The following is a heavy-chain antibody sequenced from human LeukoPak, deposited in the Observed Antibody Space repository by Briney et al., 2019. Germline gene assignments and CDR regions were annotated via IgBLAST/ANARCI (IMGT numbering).Heavy chain of an antibody. Sequence: SQTLSLTCTVSGGSISSGGYYWSWIRRHPGKGLEWIGYIYYSGSTYYNPSLKSRVTISVDTSKNQFSLKLSSVTAADTAVYYCASAYYYDSSGYYHFDYWGQGTLVTVSS. D-gene: IGHD3-22*01. J-gene: IGHJ4*02. V-gene: IGHV4-31*03. CDR2: IYYSGST. CDR1: GGSISSGGYY. CDR3: ASAYYYDSSGYYHFDY.